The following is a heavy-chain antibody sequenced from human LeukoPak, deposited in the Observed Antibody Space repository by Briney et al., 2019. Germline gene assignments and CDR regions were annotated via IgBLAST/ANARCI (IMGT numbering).Heavy chain of an antibody. CDR3: ASFARFVAFDI. Sequence: PSETLSLTCTVSGGSVSSGRYYWSWIRQPPGKGLEWIGYIYYSGSTNYNPSLKSRVTISVDTSKNQFSLKLSSVTAADTAVYYCASFARFVAFDIWGQGTMVTVSS. J-gene: IGHJ3*02. CDR1: GGSVSSGRYY. V-gene: IGHV4-61*01. CDR2: IYYSGST.